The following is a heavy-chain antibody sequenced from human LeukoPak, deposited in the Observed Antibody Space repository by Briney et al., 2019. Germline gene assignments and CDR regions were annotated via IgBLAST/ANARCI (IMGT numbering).Heavy chain of an antibody. V-gene: IGHV1-8*01. CDR1: GYTFTSYD. J-gene: IGHJ4*02. CDR3: ARGDCTNGVCYLDY. D-gene: IGHD2-8*01. Sequence: ASVKVSCKAPGYTFTSYDINWVRQASGQGLEWMGWMNPNSGNTGYAQKFQGRVTMTRNTSISTAYMELSSLRSEDTAVYYCARGDCTNGVCYLDYWGQGTLVTVSS. CDR2: MNPNSGNT.